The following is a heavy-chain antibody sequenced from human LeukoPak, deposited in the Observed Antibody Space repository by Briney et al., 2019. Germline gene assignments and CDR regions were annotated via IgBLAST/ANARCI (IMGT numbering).Heavy chain of an antibody. CDR2: ISYDGSNK. CDR3: ARGNPFDY. Sequence: GGSLRLSCAASGFTFSSYGMHWVRQAPGKGLEWVAVISYDGSNKYYADSVKGRFTISRDNSKNTLYLQMNSLRAEDTAVYYCARGNPFDYWGQGTLVTVSS. CDR1: GFTFSSYG. V-gene: IGHV3-30*03. J-gene: IGHJ4*02.